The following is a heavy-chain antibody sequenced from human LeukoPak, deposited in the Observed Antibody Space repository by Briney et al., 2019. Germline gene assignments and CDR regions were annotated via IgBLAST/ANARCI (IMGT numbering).Heavy chain of an antibody. V-gene: IGHV4-59*12. CDR3: ASIERAVAGTDWFDP. D-gene: IGHD6-19*01. Sequence: SETLSLTCTVSGGSISSYYWSWIRQPPGKGLEWIGYIYYSGSTNYNPSLKSRVTISVDTSKNQFSLKVSSVTAADTAVYFCASIERAVAGTDWFDPWGQGTLVTVSS. J-gene: IGHJ5*02. CDR2: IYYSGST. CDR1: GGSISSYY.